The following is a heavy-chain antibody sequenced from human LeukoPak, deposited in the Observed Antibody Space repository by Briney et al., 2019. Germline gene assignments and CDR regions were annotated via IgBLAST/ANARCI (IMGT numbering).Heavy chain of an antibody. J-gene: IGHJ4*02. Sequence: ASVKVSCKASGYTFTSYYMHWVRQAPGQGLEWMGIINPSGGSTTYAQKFQGRVTMTRDTSTSTVYMQLSSLRSEDTAVYYRTREGLGYCFDYWGQGTLVTVSS. D-gene: IGHD3/OR15-3a*01. CDR3: TREGLGYCFDY. CDR2: INPSGGST. CDR1: GYTFTSYY. V-gene: IGHV1-46*01.